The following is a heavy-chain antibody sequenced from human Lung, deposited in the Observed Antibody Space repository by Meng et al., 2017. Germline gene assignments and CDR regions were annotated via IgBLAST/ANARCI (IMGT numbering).Heavy chain of an antibody. CDR1: GGSFRYSY. J-gene: IGHJ4*02. D-gene: IGHD4-11*01. Sequence: HWGPGILKASETSAPPLFFLGGSFRYSYWSWIRQPPGKGLGWIGEINHSGSTNYNPSLESRATISVDTSQNNLSLKLSSVTAADSAVYYCARGPTTMAHDFDYWGQGTLVTVSS. V-gene: IGHV4-34*02. CDR3: ARGPTTMAHDFDY. CDR2: INHSGST.